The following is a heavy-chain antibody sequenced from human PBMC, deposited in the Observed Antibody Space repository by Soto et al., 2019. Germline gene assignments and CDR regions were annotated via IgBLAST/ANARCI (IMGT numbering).Heavy chain of an antibody. CDR1: GGSMSSSGYS. J-gene: IGHJ6*02. CDR3: ATQSYLNSGDYYYYAMDV. Sequence: QLQLQESGSGLVKPSQTLSLTCAVSGGSMSSSGYSWDWIRQPPGKGLEWIGYKYNSGNTYYNPYLKSRVTISVDRAKNQFSLKLTSVTAADTAVYFCATQSYLNSGDYYYYAMDVWGQRTTVTVSS. V-gene: IGHV4-30-2*01. CDR2: KYNSGNT. D-gene: IGHD1-20*01.